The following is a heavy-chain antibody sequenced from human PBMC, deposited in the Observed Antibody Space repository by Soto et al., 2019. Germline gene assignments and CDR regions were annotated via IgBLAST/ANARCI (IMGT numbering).Heavy chain of an antibody. J-gene: IGHJ4*02. CDR2: IHHNSDTI. D-gene: IGHD5-12*01. V-gene: IGHV3-48*02. Sequence: EVQLVESGGGLIQPGGSLRVSCAASGFPFRTYAMNWVRQAPGKGLEWVSYIHHNSDTIYYADSVKGRFTISRDNAKNSLYLQRNSLRDEDTAVYYCVRDRGYTGYDLEYWGQGTVVTVSS. CDR3: VRDRGYTGYDLEY. CDR1: GFPFRTYA.